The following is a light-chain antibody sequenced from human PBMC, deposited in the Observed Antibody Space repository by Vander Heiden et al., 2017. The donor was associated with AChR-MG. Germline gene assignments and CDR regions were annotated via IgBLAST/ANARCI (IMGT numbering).Light chain of an antibody. V-gene: IGKV3-11*01. CDR3: QQRSNWPSIT. CDR1: QSVSSY. Sequence: EIVLPQSPATLSLSPGERATLACRASQSVSSYLAWYQQKPGQAPRLLIYDASNSATGIPARFSGSGSGTDFTLTISSLEPEDFAVYYCQQRSNWPSITFGQGTRLEIK. CDR2: DAS. J-gene: IGKJ5*01.